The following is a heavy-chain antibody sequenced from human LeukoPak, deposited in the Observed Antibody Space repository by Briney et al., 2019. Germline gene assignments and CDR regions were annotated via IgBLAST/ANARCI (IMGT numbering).Heavy chain of an antibody. CDR3: AKDAAGPEY. D-gene: IGHD6-13*01. CDR1: GFTFSSYA. V-gene: IGHV3-30-3*01. J-gene: IGHJ4*02. CDR2: ISYDGSNK. Sequence: GGSLRLSCAASGFTFSSYAMHWVRQAPGKGLEWVAVISYDGSNKYYADSVKGRFTISRDNSRNTLYLQMNSLRAEDTAVYYCAKDAAGPEYWGQGTLVTVSS.